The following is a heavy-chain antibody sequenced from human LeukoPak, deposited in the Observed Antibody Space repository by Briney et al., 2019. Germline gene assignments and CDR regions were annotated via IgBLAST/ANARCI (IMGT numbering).Heavy chain of an antibody. J-gene: IGHJ4*02. CDR3: ARAVGLGYCSSTSCYSLDY. CDR2: IIPILGMA. V-gene: IGHV1-69*02. D-gene: IGHD2-2*01. Sequence: SVKVSCKASGGTFSSYTITWVRQAPGQGLEWMGRIIPILGMANYAQKFQGRITITADQSTSTTYMELSSLRSEDTAVYYCARAVGLGYCSSTSCYSLDYWGRGTLVTVSS. CDR1: GGTFSSYT.